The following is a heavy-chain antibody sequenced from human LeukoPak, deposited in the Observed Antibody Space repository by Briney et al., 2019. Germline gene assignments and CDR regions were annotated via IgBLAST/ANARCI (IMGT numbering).Heavy chain of an antibody. D-gene: IGHD1-26*01. CDR2: IYTSGST. Sequence: SETLSLTCTVSGGSIISGSYYWSWIRQPAGKGLEWIVRIYTSGSTNYNPSLKSRVPISVDTSKNQFSLKLSSVTAADTDVYYCARRVGRYAFDIWGQGTMVTVSS. CDR3: ARRVGRYAFDI. V-gene: IGHV4-61*02. CDR1: GGSIISGSYY. J-gene: IGHJ3*02.